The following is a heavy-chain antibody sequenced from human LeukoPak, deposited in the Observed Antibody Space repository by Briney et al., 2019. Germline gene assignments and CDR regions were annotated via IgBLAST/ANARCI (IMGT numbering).Heavy chain of an antibody. CDR1: GFTFSDYG. D-gene: IGHD5-12*01. Sequence: GGSLRLSCAASGFTFSDYGMHWVRQAPGKRLEWVAVIRYDGSTIYYADSVKGRFTISRDDSKKTLYLQMDSLRAEDTAVYYCARAYSRESGYDFVFGYWGQGTLVTVSS. CDR3: ARAYSRESGYDFVFGY. CDR2: IRYDGSTI. J-gene: IGHJ4*02. V-gene: IGHV3-33*01.